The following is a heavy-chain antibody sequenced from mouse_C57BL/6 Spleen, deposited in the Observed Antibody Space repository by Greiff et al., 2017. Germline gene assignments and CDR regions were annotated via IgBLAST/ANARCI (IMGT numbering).Heavy chain of an antibody. D-gene: IGHD2-4*01. CDR3: AGAGDYEAFSYDY. J-gene: IGHJ2*01. V-gene: IGHV1-74*01. Sequence: QVQLQQPGAELVKPGASVKVSCKASGYTFTSYCMHWVKQSPGQGLEWIGSIHPSDSDTNYNQKFKGKATLTVDKSSSTAYMQLSSLASEDSAVYCRAGAGDYEAFSYDYWGQGTTLTVSS. CDR1: GYTFTSYC. CDR2: IHPSDSDT.